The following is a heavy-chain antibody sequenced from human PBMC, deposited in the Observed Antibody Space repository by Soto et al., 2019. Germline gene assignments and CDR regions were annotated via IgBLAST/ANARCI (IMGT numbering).Heavy chain of an antibody. CDR1: GGSFSGHY. CDR3: ARGQRNTAMLLSQYYYYGMDV. CDR2: INHSGST. J-gene: IGHJ6*02. D-gene: IGHD5-18*01. V-gene: IGHV4-34*01. Sequence: KPSETLSLTCAVYGGSFSGHYWSWIRQPPGKGLEWIGEINHSGSTNYNPSLKSRVTISVDTSKNQFSLKLSSVTAADTAVYYCARGQRNTAMLLSQYYYYGMDVWGQGTTVTVS.